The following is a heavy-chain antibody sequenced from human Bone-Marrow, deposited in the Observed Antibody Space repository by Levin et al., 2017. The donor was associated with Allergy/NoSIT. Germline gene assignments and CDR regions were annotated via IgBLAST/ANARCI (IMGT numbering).Heavy chain of an antibody. CDR3: ARRNYGDFDHYFNY. CDR1: GGSITSYY. CDR2: ISDSGNT. J-gene: IGHJ4*02. Sequence: NASETLSLTCTVSGGSITSYYWSWIRQPPGKGLEWIGYISDSGNTNYNPSLKSRVTISVDTSKNQFSLKLSSVTAADTAVYYCARRNYGDFDHYFNYWGQGTLVTVSS. V-gene: IGHV4-59*01. D-gene: IGHD4-17*01.